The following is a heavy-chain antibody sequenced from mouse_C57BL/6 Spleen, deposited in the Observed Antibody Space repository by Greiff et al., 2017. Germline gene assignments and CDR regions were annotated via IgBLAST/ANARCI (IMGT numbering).Heavy chain of an antibody. Sequence: DVQLVESGGGLVKPGGSLKLSCAASGFTFSDYGMHWVRQAPEKGLAWVAYISSGSSTIYYADTVKGRFTISRDNAKNTLFLQMTSLRSEDTAMYYCARPPFAYWGQGTLVTVSA. CDR2: ISSGSSTI. CDR1: GFTFSDYG. V-gene: IGHV5-17*01. J-gene: IGHJ3*01. CDR3: ARPPFAY.